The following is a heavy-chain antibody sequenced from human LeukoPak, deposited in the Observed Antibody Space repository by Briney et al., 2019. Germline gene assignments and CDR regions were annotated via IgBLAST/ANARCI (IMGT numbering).Heavy chain of an antibody. D-gene: IGHD2-2*03. J-gene: IGHJ4*02. CDR3: ARGLDIIVVPAAALYFDY. CDR1: GGSFSGYY. Sequence: SGTLSLTCAVYGGSFSGYYWSWIRQPPGKGLEWIGEINHSGSTNYNPSLKSRVTISVDTSKNQFSLKLSSVTAADTAVYYCARGLDIIVVPAAALYFDYWGQGTLVTVSS. CDR2: INHSGST. V-gene: IGHV4-34*01.